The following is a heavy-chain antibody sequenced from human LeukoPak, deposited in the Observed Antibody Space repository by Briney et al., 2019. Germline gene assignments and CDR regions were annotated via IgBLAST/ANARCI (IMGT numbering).Heavy chain of an antibody. J-gene: IGHJ4*02. CDR2: IYYSGST. CDR1: GGSISTYF. V-gene: IGHV4-59*01. Sequence: PSETLSLTCTVSGGSISTYFWNWIRQPPGKGLEWIGYIYYSGSTNYNPSLKSRVTISVDTSKNQFSLKLSSVTAADTAVYYCARETYYYGSGSHFDYWGQGTLVTVSS. D-gene: IGHD3-10*01. CDR3: ARETYYYGSGSHFDY.